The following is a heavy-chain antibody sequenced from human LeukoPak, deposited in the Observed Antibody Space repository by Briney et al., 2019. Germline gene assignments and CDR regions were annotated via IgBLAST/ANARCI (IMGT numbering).Heavy chain of an antibody. CDR3: ARVGVDYSGNIIKYYFDY. V-gene: IGHV4-59*01. CDR1: GGSISSYY. Sequence: PSETLSLTCTVSGGSISSYYWSWIRQPPGKGLEWIGYVYYSGTTNYNPSLKSRVIISVDTSKNQFSLKLSPVIAADTAVFYCARVGVDYSGNIIKYYFDYWGQGTLVTVSS. CDR2: VYYSGTT. D-gene: IGHD4-23*01. J-gene: IGHJ4*02.